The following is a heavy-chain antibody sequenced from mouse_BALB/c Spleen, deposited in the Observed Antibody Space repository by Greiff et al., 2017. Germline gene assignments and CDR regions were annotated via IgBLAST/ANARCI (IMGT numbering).Heavy chain of an antibody. V-gene: IGHV1S53*02. D-gene: IGHD2-4*01. CDR1: GYTFTDHA. CDR2: ISPGNGDI. CDR3: LIYYDYDGYFDY. J-gene: IGHJ2*01. Sequence: VQLQESDAELVKPGASVKISCKASGYTFTDHAIHWVKQKPEQGLEWIGYISPGNGDIKYNEKFKGKATLTADKSSSTAYMQLNSLTSEDSAVYFSLIYYDYDGYFDYWGQGTTLTVSS.